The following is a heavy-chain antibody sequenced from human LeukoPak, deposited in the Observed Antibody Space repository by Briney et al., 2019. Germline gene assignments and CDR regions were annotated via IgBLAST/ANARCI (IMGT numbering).Heavy chain of an antibody. J-gene: IGHJ4*02. V-gene: IGHV4-30-2*01. CDR1: GGSISSGGYS. CDR3: ARVGPYYDSSAPYFDY. Sequence: SETLSLTCAVSGGSISSGGYSWSWIRQPPGKGLEWIGYIYHSGSTYYNPSLKSRVTISVDRSKNQFSLKLSSVTAADTAVYYCARVGPYYDSSAPYFDYWGQGTLVTVSS. CDR2: IYHSGST. D-gene: IGHD3-22*01.